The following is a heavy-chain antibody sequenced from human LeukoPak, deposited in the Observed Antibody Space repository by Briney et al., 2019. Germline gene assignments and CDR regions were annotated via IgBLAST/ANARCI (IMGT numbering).Heavy chain of an antibody. CDR1: GFTFSSYS. J-gene: IGHJ4*02. Sequence: GGSLRLSCAASGFTFSSYSMNWVRQAPGQGLEWVSSVTSSSSYIYYADSVKGRFTISRDNAKNSLYLQMNSLRAEDTAVYYCAKALAAAGETPDDYWGQGTLVTVSS. V-gene: IGHV3-21*04. CDR3: AKALAAAGETPDDY. CDR2: VTSSSSYI. D-gene: IGHD6-13*01.